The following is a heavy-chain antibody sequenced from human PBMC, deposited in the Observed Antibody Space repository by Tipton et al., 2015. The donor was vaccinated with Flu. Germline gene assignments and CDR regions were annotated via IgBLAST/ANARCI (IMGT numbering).Heavy chain of an antibody. Sequence: LRLSCTVSGGSISSYYWSWLRQPPGKGLEWIGYIYYSGSTNYNPSLKSRVTISVDTSKNQFSLQLNSVTAADTAVYYCASATTVTTSGMDVWGQGTTVSVSS. CDR1: GGSISSYY. D-gene: IGHD4-11*01. CDR2: IYYSGST. CDR3: ASATTVTTSGMDV. V-gene: IGHV4-59*01. J-gene: IGHJ6*02.